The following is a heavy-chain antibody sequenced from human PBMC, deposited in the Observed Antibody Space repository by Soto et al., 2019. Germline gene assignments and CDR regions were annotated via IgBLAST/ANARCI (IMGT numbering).Heavy chain of an antibody. CDR2: VWNDGANK. Sequence: PGGSLRLSCAASGFSFSNYGIHWVRQAPGKGLEWVAVVWNDGANKYYADSVKGRFTISKDNSKNTLFLQMGSLRAEDSAVYYCARDKVVPAAKPLYYYYYGMDVWGQGTTVTVSS. D-gene: IGHD2-2*02. CDR1: GFSFSNYG. J-gene: IGHJ6*02. CDR3: ARDKVVPAAKPLYYYYYGMDV. V-gene: IGHV3-33*01.